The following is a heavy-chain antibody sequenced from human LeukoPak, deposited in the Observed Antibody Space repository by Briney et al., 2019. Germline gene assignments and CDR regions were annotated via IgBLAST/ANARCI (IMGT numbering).Heavy chain of an antibody. D-gene: IGHD3-9*01. CDR1: GFTFSSYA. J-gene: IGHJ3*02. CDR3: ARKVLRYFDWFEDGAFDI. Sequence: GRSLRLSCAASGFTFSSYAMHWVRQAPGKGLEWVAVISYDGSNKYYADSVKGRFTISRDNSKNTLYLQMNSLRAEDTAVYYCARKVLRYFDWFEDGAFDIWGQGTMVTVSS. CDR2: ISYDGSNK. V-gene: IGHV3-30-3*01.